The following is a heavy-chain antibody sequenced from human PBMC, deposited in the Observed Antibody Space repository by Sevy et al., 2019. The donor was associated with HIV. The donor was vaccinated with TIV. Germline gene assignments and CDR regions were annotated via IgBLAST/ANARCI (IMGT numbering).Heavy chain of an antibody. Sequence: ASVKVSCKASGYTFINHYIHWVRQAPGQGLEWMGWINPNTGDTNYAQKFQGRVTMTRDTSISTVYMELTRLTSDDTAVYYCARFSWLDFWGQRTLVTVSS. CDR1: GYTFINHY. CDR2: INPNTGDT. V-gene: IGHV1-2*02. CDR3: ARFSWLDF. J-gene: IGHJ5*01.